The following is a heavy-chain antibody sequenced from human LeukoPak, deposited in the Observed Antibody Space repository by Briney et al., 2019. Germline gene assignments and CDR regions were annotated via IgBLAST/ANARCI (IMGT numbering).Heavy chain of an antibody. CDR2: IYYSGST. D-gene: IGHD5-12*01. J-gene: IGHJ4*02. V-gene: IGHV4-39*01. CDR3: ARRRATSFELDY. CDR1: GGSISSSSYY. Sequence: SETLSLTCTVSGGSISSSSYYWGWIRQPPGKGLEWIGSIYYSGSTYYNPSLKNRVTISVDTSKNQFSLKLSSVTAADTAVYYCARRRATSFELDYWGQGTLVTVSS.